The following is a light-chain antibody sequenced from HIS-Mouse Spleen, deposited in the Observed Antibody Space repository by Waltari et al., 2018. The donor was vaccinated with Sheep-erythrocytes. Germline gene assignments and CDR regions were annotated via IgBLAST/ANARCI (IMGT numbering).Light chain of an antibody. Sequence: SYELTQPPSVSVSPGQTASITCSGDKLGDKYACWYHQKPGQSPVLVIYQDSKRPSGIPERFSGSNSGNTATLTISGTQAMDEADYYCQAWDSSTVVFGGGTKLTVI. V-gene: IGLV3-1*01. CDR3: QAWDSSTVV. CDR1: KLGDKY. J-gene: IGLJ2*01. CDR2: QDS.